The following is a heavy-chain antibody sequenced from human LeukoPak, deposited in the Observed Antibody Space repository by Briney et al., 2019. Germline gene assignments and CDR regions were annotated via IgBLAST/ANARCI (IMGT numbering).Heavy chain of an antibody. CDR2: ISSSSSTI. V-gene: IGHV3-48*01. CDR1: GFTFSSYS. CDR3: ARGGEDYYDSSGSFDY. J-gene: IGHJ4*02. Sequence: SGGSLRLSCAASGFTFSSYSMNWVRQAPGKGLEWVSYISSSSSTIYYADSVKGRFTISRDNAKSSLYLQMNSLRAEDTAVYYCARGGEDYYDSSGSFDYWGQGTLVTVSS. D-gene: IGHD3-22*01.